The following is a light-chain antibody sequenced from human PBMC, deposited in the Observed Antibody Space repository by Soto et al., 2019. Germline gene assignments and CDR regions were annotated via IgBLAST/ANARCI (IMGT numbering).Light chain of an antibody. V-gene: IGKV3-15*01. CDR2: GAS. CDR3: QQYNSWPLT. J-gene: IGKJ4*01. CDR1: QSVRSN. Sequence: EVVMTQSPATLSVSPGERATLSCRASQSVRSNLAWYQQKPGQAPRLLFYGASTRATGIPARFSGSGSETEFTLTFSSLQSEDIAVYYCQQYNSWPLTFGGGTKLEI.